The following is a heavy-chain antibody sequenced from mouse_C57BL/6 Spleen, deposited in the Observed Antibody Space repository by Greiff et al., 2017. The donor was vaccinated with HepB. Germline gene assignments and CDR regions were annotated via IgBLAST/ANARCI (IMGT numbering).Heavy chain of an antibody. CDR3: AGGYYGSSYDY. J-gene: IGHJ2*01. CDR2: ISDGGSYT. V-gene: IGHV5-4*03. CDR1: GFTFSSYA. D-gene: IGHD1-1*01. Sequence: EVKVVESGGGLVKPGGSLKLSCAASGFTFSSYAMSWVRQTPEKRLEWVATISDGGSYTYYPDNVKGRFTISRDNAKNNLYLQMSHLKSEDTAMYYCAGGYYGSSYDYWGQGTTLTVSS.